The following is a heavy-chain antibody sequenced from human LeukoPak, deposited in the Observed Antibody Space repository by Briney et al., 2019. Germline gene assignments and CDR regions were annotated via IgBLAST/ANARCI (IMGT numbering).Heavy chain of an antibody. V-gene: IGHV1-8*01. CDR1: GYTFTSYD. CDR3: ARGGSWGPLRSLSSSTSNNMDV. Sequence: GASVKVSCKASGYTFTSYDINWVRQATGQGLGWMGWMNPNSGNTGYAQKFQGRVTMTRNTSISTAYMELSSLRSEDTAVYYCARGGSWGPLRSLSSSTSNNMDVWGKGTTVTVSS. J-gene: IGHJ6*03. D-gene: IGHD2-2*01. CDR2: MNPNSGNT.